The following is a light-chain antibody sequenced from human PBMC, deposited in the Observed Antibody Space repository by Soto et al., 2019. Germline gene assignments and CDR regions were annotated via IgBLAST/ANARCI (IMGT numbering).Light chain of an antibody. V-gene: IGLV2-8*01. Sequence: QSALTQPPSASGSPGQSVTISCTGTSSDVGGYNYVSWYQQHPGKAPKLMIYEVSKRPSGVPDRFSGSKSGNTASLTVSGLQAEDEADYYCSSYTNRSTYVFGAGTKLTVL. J-gene: IGLJ1*01. CDR2: EVS. CDR3: SSYTNRSTYV. CDR1: SSDVGGYNY.